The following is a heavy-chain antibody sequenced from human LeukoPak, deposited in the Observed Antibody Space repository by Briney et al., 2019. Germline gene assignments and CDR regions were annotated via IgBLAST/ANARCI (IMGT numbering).Heavy chain of an antibody. D-gene: IGHD3-16*01. CDR1: GGTFSSYA. CDR3: AQSGSYAAFDY. CDR2: IIPIFGTA. V-gene: IGHV1-69*05. J-gene: IGHJ4*02. Sequence: ASVKVSCKASGGTFSSYAISWVRQAPGQGLEWMGGIIPIFGTANYAQKFQGRVTITTDESTSTAYMELSSLRSEDTAVYYCAQSGSYAAFDYWGQGTLVTVSS.